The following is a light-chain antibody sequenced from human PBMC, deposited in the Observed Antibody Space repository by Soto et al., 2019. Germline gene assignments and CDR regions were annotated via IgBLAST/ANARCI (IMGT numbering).Light chain of an antibody. CDR2: GAS. V-gene: IGKV1-27*01. J-gene: IGKJ4*01. Sequence: DIQMTQSPSSLTASIGDRVTISCRASQGFSNSLAWYQQKPGKVPTLLIYGASILQSGVPSRFSGSGSETEFTLTISCLQPEDVATYFCQKYDSAPLTFGGGTKVEIK. CDR1: QGFSNS. CDR3: QKYDSAPLT.